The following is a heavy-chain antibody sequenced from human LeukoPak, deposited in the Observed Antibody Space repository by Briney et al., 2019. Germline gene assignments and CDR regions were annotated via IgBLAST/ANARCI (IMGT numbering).Heavy chain of an antibody. J-gene: IGHJ4*02. CDR1: GFTFSIYT. CDR2: IGSNGGST. D-gene: IGHD5-18*01. Sequence: GGSLRLSCAASGFTFSIYTMHWVRQAPGKGLESVSAIGSNGGSTYYANSVKGRFTISRDNSKNTLYLQMNSLSAEDTAVYYCARLIGSVDTAVDYWGQGTLVTVSS. CDR3: ARLIGSVDTAVDY. V-gene: IGHV3-64*01.